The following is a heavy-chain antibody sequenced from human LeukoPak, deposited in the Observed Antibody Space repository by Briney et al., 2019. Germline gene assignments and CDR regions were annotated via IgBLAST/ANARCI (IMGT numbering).Heavy chain of an antibody. Sequence: QPGGSLRLSCAASGFTVSSHYMSWVRQAPGKGLEWVSVIYSGGSTFYGDSVKGRFTISRDNSKNTLYLQMNSLRAEDTAVYYCARARYEYGDYVGAFDIWGQGTMVTVSS. CDR2: IYSGGST. J-gene: IGHJ3*02. CDR3: ARARYEYGDYVGAFDI. CDR1: GFTVSSHY. D-gene: IGHD4-17*01. V-gene: IGHV3-53*01.